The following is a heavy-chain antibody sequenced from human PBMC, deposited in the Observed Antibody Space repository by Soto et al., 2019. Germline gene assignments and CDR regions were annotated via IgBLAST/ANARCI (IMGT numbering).Heavy chain of an antibody. J-gene: IGHJ1*01. D-gene: IGHD5-18*01. CDR3: AKGLSVIQDWIMEGH. Sequence: QVQLVESGGGVVQPGKSLRLSCAVSGFTLSSYGIHWVRQAPGKGLEWVAFMSYDGNKKSYADSVKGRFTISRDNSKNTPYLKMDSLRAEDTAMYYCAKGLSVIQDWIMEGHWAQGTQVTVSS. CDR2: MSYDGNKK. CDR1: GFTLSSYG. V-gene: IGHV3-30*18.